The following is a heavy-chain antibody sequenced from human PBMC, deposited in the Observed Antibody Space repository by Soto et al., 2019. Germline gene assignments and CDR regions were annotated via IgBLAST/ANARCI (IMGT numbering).Heavy chain of an antibody. J-gene: IGHJ4*02. CDR1: GGTFSSYT. CDR3: AREYSIAAAGPTLYYFDY. CDR2: IIPISGRT. V-gene: IGHV1-2*02. D-gene: IGHD6-13*01. Sequence: ASVKVSCKASGGTFSSYTISWVRQAPGQGLEWMGRIIPISGRTNYAQKFQGRVTMTRDTSISTAYMELSRLRSDDTAVYYCAREYSIAAAGPTLYYFDYWGQGTLVTVSS.